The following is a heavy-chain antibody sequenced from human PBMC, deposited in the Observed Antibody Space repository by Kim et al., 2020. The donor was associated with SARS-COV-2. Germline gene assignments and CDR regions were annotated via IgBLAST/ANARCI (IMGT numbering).Heavy chain of an antibody. V-gene: IGHV4-59*13. CDR2: IYYSGST. CDR3: ARDLAYGDNGRWYFDL. J-gene: IGHJ2*01. CDR1: GGSISSYY. D-gene: IGHD4-17*01. Sequence: SETLSLTCTVSGGSISSYYWSWIRQPPGKGLEWIGYIYYSGSTNYNPSLKSRVTISVDTSKNQFSLKLSSVTAADTAVYYCARDLAYGDNGRWYFDLWGRGTLVTVSS.